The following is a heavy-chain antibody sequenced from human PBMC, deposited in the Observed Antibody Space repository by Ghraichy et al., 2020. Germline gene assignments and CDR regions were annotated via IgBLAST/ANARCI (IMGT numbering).Heavy chain of an antibody. CDR3: ARGAYGSLDY. V-gene: IGHV3-66*02. Sequence: GSLRLSCAASGFSVRNNQMSWVRQAPGKGLEWVSVVYSGGTTNHADSVKGRFTISRDNSKNTLYLQMNSLRAEDTAVFYCARGAYGSLDYWGQGTLVTVSS. CDR1: GFSVRNNQ. CDR2: VYSGGTT. D-gene: IGHD1-26*01. J-gene: IGHJ4*02.